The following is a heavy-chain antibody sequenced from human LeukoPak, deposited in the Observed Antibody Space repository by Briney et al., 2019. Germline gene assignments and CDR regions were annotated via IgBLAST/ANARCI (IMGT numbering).Heavy chain of an antibody. J-gene: IGHJ4*02. CDR3: ARDLRDIVVVVAATLDY. CDR1: GFTFSSYS. V-gene: IGHV3-21*01. Sequence: GGSLRLSCAASGFTFSSYSMNWVRQAPGKGLEWVSSISSSSSYIYYADSVKGRFTISRDNAKNSLYLQMNSLRAEDTAGYYCARDLRDIVVVVAATLDYWGQGTLVTVSS. D-gene: IGHD2-15*01. CDR2: ISSSSSYI.